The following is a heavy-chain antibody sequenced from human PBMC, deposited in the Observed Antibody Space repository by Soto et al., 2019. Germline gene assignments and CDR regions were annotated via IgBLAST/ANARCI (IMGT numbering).Heavy chain of an antibody. D-gene: IGHD6-19*01. V-gene: IGHV1-69*01. CDR3: ATFAGVAVAAADVFDS. CDR1: GGAFSSYA. J-gene: IGHJ4*02. CDR2: IIPIFGTA. Sequence: QMQLVQSGAEVKKPGSSVKVSCKASGGAFSSYAINWVRQAPGQGLEWMGGIIPIFGTANYAQKFQGRVTITADESTNTAYLELSSLRSEDTAIYYCATFAGVAVAAADVFDSWGQGALITVSS.